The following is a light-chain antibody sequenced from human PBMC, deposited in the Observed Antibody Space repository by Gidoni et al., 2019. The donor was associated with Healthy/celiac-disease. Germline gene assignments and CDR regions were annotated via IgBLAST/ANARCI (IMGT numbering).Light chain of an antibody. Sequence: DIQITQSPSPLSASVGDRVTTTRQARNDISNYLNWYQQKHGKAPKLLNYDATKLETGVPTRFSGGGSGTDFTFTISRLQPEDIAKYCRQHSDNLRRVFGPGTRVDIK. CDR1: NDISNY. J-gene: IGKJ3*01. V-gene: IGKV1-33*01. CDR2: DAT. CDR3: QHSDNLRRV.